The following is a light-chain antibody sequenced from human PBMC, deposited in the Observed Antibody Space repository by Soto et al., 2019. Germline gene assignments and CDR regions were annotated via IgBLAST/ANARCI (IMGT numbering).Light chain of an antibody. CDR3: QSYDLSLSGWV. CDR2: GNS. Sequence: QPVLTQPPSVSGAPGQRVTISCTGSSSNIGAGYDVHWYQQLPGTAPKLLIYGNSNRPSGVPDRFSGSKSGTSASLAITGLQSGDAAAYYCQSYDLSLSGWVFGGGTKLAVL. J-gene: IGLJ3*02. V-gene: IGLV1-40*01. CDR1: SSNIGAGYD.